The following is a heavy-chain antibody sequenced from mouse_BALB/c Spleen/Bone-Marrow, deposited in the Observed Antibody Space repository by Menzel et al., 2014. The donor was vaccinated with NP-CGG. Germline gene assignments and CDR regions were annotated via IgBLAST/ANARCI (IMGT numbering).Heavy chain of an antibody. Sequence: EVQGVASGGGLVQPGGSRKLPCAASGFTFSSFGMHWVRQAPERGLEWFAYISSGSSTIFYADTVKGRFTISRDNPKNTLFLQMTSLRSEDTAMYYCARGGNWEDFDYWGQGTPLTVAP. CDR2: ISSGSSTI. V-gene: IGHV5-17*02. D-gene: IGHD4-1*01. CDR1: GFTFSSFG. CDR3: ARGGNWEDFDY. J-gene: IGHJ2*01.